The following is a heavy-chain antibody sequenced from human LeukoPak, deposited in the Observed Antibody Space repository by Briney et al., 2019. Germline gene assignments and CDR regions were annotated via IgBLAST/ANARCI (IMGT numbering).Heavy chain of an antibody. J-gene: IGHJ4*02. CDR2: IYYSGST. CDR3: AKARHYDIMTGSYRTGYFDY. V-gene: IGHV4-30-4*01. Sequence: SETLSLTCTVSGGSIISGDNYWSWVRQPPGKGLEWIGNIYYSGSTYYNPSLKSRVIISLDTSKNQFSLKLSSVTAADTAVYYCAKARHYDIMTGSYRTGYFDYRGQGTLVTVSS. CDR1: GGSIISGDNY. D-gene: IGHD3-9*01.